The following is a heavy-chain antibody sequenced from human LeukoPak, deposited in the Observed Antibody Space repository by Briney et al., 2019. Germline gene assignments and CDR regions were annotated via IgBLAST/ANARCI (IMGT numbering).Heavy chain of an antibody. CDR1: GFTVSSNY. CDR2: IYSGGST. D-gene: IGHD3-10*01. Sequence: PGGSLRLSCAASGFTVSSNYMSWVRQAPGKGLEWVSVIYSGGSTYYADSVKGRFTISRDNSKNTLYLQMNSLRAGDTAVYYCARPWGVITKPSYYYYYGMDVWGQGTTVTVSS. V-gene: IGHV3-66*04. J-gene: IGHJ6*02. CDR3: ARPWGVITKPSYYYYYGMDV.